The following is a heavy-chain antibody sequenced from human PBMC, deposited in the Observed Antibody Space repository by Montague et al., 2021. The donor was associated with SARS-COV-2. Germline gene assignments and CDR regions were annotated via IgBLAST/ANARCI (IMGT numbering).Heavy chain of an antibody. D-gene: IGHD1-1*01. CDR3: AKGPVPRSTTFTWFDP. Sequence: SLRLSCAASGFTFSSYSMTWFRQAPGKGLDWVAAITASGGNNYYSGSVKGRFTISRDNSKNTLYLQMNGLGADDTAVYYCAKGPVPRSTTFTWFDPWGQGTLVTVSS. V-gene: IGHV3-23*01. CDR2: ITASGGNN. J-gene: IGHJ5*02. CDR1: GFTFSSYS.